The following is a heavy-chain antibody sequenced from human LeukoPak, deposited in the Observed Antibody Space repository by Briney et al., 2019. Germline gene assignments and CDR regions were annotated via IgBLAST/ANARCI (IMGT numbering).Heavy chain of an antibody. Sequence: SETLSLTCAVYGESFSAYLWNWIRQAPGKPLEYIGEINHRGSSHYNPSLKTRVTLSVDTSKNQFSLKLTSVTAADTAVYFCARGSSFDGYCSAGACDAGYYDSWGQGTPVTVSS. CDR1: GESFSAYL. CDR3: ARGSSFDGYCSAGACDAGYYDS. D-gene: IGHD2-15*01. V-gene: IGHV4-34*01. J-gene: IGHJ4*02. CDR2: INHRGSS.